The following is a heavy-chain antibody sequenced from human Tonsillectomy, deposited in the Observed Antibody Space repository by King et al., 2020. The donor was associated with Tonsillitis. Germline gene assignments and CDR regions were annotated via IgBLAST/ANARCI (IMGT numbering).Heavy chain of an antibody. Sequence: QLQESGPGLVKPSETLSLTCTVSSGSISSYYWSWIRQPPGKGLEWIGYIYYSGSTNYNPSLKSRVTISVDTSKNQFSLKLSSVTAADTAVYYCARLTRAFYYFDYWGQGTLVTVSS. V-gene: IGHV4-59*08. CDR3: ARLTRAFYYFDY. J-gene: IGHJ4*02. CDR2: IYYSGST. CDR1: SGSISSYY.